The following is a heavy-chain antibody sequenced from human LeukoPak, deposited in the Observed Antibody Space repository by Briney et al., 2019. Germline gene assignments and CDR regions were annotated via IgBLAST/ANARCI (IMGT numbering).Heavy chain of an antibody. CDR3: ARVSRITMVRGVSPWFDP. D-gene: IGHD3-10*01. J-gene: IGHJ5*02. CDR1: GYTFTGYY. V-gene: IGHV1-2*02. CDR2: INPNSGGT. Sequence: ASVKVSCKASGYTFTGYYMHWVRQAPGQGLEWMGWINPNSGGTNYAQKFQGRVTMTRDTSISTAYMELSRLRSDDTAVYYCARVSRITMVRGVSPWFDPWGQGTLVNVSS.